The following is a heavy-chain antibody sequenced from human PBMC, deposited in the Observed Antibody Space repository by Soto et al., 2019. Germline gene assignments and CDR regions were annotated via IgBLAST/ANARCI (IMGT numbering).Heavy chain of an antibody. CDR2: IRSKRDGERT. V-gene: IGHV3-15*01. J-gene: IGHJ4*02. D-gene: IGHD1-1*01. CDR3: TTYHLAVAGTPYYFDN. CDR1: GFTFSNAW. Sequence: DVQLVGSGGGLVKPGGSLRLSCAASGFTFSNAWMSWVRQAPGKGLEWVGRIRSKRDGERTDYAASVRGRFVFSRDDLKCPLYLEINALKSEDASVYYCTTYHLAVAGTPYYFDNCGQGALVTVSS.